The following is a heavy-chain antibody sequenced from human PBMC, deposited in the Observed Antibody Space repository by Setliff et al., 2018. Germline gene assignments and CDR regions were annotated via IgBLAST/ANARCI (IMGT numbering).Heavy chain of an antibody. CDR3: ARLPPLHTPMALTFDY. J-gene: IGHJ4*02. CDR1: GGSVRGYY. CDR2: MYYSGDT. D-gene: IGHD5-18*01. V-gene: IGHV4-59*08. Sequence: KTSETLSLTCTVSGGSVRGYYWSWIRQPPGKGLEWIGYMYYSGDTNHNPSLKSRVTISVDTSKNQFSLELRSVTAADTAVYYCARLPPLHTPMALTFDYWGQGILVTVSS.